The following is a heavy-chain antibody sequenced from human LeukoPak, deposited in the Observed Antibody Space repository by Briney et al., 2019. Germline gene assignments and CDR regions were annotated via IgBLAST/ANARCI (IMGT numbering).Heavy chain of an antibody. Sequence: SETLSLTCTVSGGSISSYYWSWIRQPPGKGLEWIGYIYFTGSTNYNPSLKSRVTMSVDTSNNQFSLKLSSVTAADTAVYYCARVGEGSFDIWGQGTMVTVS. V-gene: IGHV4-59*01. CDR2: IYFTGST. CDR3: ARVGEGSFDI. J-gene: IGHJ3*02. CDR1: GGSISSYY. D-gene: IGHD3-16*01.